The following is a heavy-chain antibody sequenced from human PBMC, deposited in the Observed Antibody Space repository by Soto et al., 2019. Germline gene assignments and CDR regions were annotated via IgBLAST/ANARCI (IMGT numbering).Heavy chain of an antibody. CDR2: ISDTGGGT. CDR3: ARSSSSWPHY. J-gene: IGHJ4*02. D-gene: IGHD2-2*01. CDR1: GFTFTAHA. Sequence: EQLLESGGGLVQPGGSLRLSCATSGFTFTAHAMSWVRQAPGKGLEWVSGISDTGGGTYYADSVKGRFTISRDTSKNTLYLQMDSLRAEDTAVYYCARSSSSWPHYWGQGTLVTVSS. V-gene: IGHV3-23*01.